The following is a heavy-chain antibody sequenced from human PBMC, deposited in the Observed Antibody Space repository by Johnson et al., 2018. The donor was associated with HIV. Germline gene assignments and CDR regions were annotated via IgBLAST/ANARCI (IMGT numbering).Heavy chain of an antibody. CDR2: IKQDGSER. V-gene: IGHV3-7*01. Sequence: EVQLVESGGGVVQPGGSLRLSCAASGFSFSSYGMYWARQAPDKGLEWVATIKQDGSERYHVDSVKGRFTISRDNAKKSLYLQMNSLRVEDTAVYFCARNGDGYTPDALDIWGQGTVVTVSS. D-gene: IGHD5-24*01. CDR1: GFSFSSYG. CDR3: ARNGDGYTPDALDI. J-gene: IGHJ3*02.